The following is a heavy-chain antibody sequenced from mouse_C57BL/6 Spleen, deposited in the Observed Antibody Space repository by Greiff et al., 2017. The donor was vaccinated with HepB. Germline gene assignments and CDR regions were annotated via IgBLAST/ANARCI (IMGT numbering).Heavy chain of an antibody. D-gene: IGHD2-5*01. CDR1: GYAFSSSW. Sequence: QVQLQQSGPELVKPGASVKISCKASGYAFSSSWMNWVKQRPGKGLEWIGRIYPGDGDTNYNGKFKGKATLTADNSSSTAYMQLSSLTSEDSAVYFCARAYYSNYGAMDYWGQGTSVTVSS. CDR2: IYPGDGDT. J-gene: IGHJ4*01. V-gene: IGHV1-82*01. CDR3: ARAYYSNYGAMDY.